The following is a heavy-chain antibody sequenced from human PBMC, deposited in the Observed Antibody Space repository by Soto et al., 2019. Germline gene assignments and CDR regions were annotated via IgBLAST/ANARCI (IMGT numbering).Heavy chain of an antibody. CDR1: GYTFTSYD. J-gene: IGHJ6*02. CDR3: ARSLTYYYETSGYYLGNIWGQGTLVTVSSGKGAVYYCARGSGKLEPTKVTGYYYYGMDV. V-gene: IGHV1-8*01. Sequence: ASVKVSCKASGYTFTSYDINWVRQATGQGLEWMGWMNPNSSNTGYAQKLQDRVTITRNTSISTANMELSSMLSEDSAVYYCARSLTYYYETSGYYLGNIWGQGTLVTVSSGKGAVYYCARGSGKLEPTKVTGYYYYGMDVWGQGTTVTVSS. CDR2: MNPNSSNT. D-gene: IGHD3-22*01.